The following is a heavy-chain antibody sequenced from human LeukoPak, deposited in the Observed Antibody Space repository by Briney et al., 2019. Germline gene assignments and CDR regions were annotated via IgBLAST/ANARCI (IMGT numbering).Heavy chain of an antibody. V-gene: IGHV1-46*01. Sequence: GASVTVSFKASGYTFTSYFLHWVRQAPGQGLEWMAMTNPSGGSTRYPQKFQGRVTVTRDTSTSTVYMELSSLRREDTAVYFCARASLYDNFDYWGQGTLVTVSS. D-gene: IGHD3-9*01. CDR2: TNPSGGST. CDR3: ARASLYDNFDY. CDR1: GYTFTSYF. J-gene: IGHJ4*02.